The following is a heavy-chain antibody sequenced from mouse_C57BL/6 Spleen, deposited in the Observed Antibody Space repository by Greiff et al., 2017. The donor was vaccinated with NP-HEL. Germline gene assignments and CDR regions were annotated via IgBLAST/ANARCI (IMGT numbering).Heavy chain of an antibody. J-gene: IGHJ1*03. D-gene: IGHD2-4*01. CDR3: APIYYDYDGYFDV. CDR1: GYTFTSYW. CDR2: INPSSGYT. Sequence: VQLQQSGAELAKPGASVKLSCKASGYTFTSYWMHWVKQRPGQGLEWIGYINPSSGYTKYNQKFKDKATLTADKSSSTAYMQLSSLTYEDSAVYYCAPIYYDYDGYFDVWGTGTTVTVSS. V-gene: IGHV1-7*01.